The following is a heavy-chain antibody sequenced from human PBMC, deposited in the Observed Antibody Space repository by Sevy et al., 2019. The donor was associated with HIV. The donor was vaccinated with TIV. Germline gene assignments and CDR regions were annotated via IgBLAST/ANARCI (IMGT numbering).Heavy chain of an antibody. D-gene: IGHD2-8*01. CDR2: IRSKAYGGTS. CDR3: TREDCTNRVCVLDY. Sequence: GGSLRLSCTASGFTFGDYAMSWVRQAPGKGLEWVGFIRSKAYGGTSEYAASVKGRFTISRDDSKSIAYLQMNSLKTEDTAVYYCTREDCTNRVCVLDYRGQGTLVTVSS. CDR1: GFTFGDYA. V-gene: IGHV3-49*04. J-gene: IGHJ4*02.